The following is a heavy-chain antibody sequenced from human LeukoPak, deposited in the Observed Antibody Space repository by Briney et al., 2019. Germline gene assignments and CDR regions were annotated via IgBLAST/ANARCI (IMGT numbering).Heavy chain of an antibody. CDR1: GGSISSGSYY. D-gene: IGHD3-22*01. Sequence: SSETLSLTCTVSGGSISSGSYYWNWIRRPAGKGLEWIGRIHTSGSTNYNPSLKSRVTMSVDTSKNQFSLKLSSVTAADTAVYYCARALLYDSSGYYHDAFDIWGQGTMVTVSS. CDR3: ARALLYDSSGYYHDAFDI. CDR2: IHTSGST. V-gene: IGHV4-61*02. J-gene: IGHJ3*02.